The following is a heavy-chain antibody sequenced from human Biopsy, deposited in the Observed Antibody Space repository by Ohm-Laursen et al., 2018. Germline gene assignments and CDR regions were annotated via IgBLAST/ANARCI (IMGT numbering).Heavy chain of an antibody. D-gene: IGHD3-22*01. Sequence: SETLSLTCAVYGGSLSGYYWNWIRQPPGKGLEWIGSIFYRGSTHYKPSLKSRVNISVDTSKNQFSLKLNSVTAADTAVYYCARDYDTSGYYYVSWGQGTLVTVSS. V-gene: IGHV4-34*12. CDR3: ARDYDTSGYYYVS. CDR1: GGSLSGYY. J-gene: IGHJ5*02. CDR2: IFYRGST.